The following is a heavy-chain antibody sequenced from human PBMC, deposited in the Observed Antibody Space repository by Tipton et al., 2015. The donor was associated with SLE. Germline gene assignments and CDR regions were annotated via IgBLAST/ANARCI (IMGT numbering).Heavy chain of an antibody. Sequence: RSLRLSCAASGFTFDDYAMHWVRQAPGKGLEWVSGISWNSGSIGYADSVKGRFTISRDNAKNTLYLQMNSLRAEDTAVYYCARLSDYYGSGSYYNENYWGQGTLVTVSS. V-gene: IGHV3-9*01. D-gene: IGHD3-10*01. J-gene: IGHJ4*02. CDR3: ARLSDYYGSGSYYNENY. CDR2: ISWNSGSI. CDR1: GFTFDDYA.